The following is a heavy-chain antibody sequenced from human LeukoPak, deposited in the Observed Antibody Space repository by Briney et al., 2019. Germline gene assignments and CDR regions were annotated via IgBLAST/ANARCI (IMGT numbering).Heavy chain of an antibody. V-gene: IGHV3-30*04. CDR2: ISYDGRNE. Sequence: GGSLRLSCAASGFTFNNYAMHWVRQAPGKGLEWVAVISYDGRNEYYADSVKGRFTISRDNSKNTLYLQMNSLRAEDTAVYYCAKDTRAYYGMDVWGQGTTVTVSS. J-gene: IGHJ6*02. CDR3: AKDTRAYYGMDV. CDR1: GFTFNNYA.